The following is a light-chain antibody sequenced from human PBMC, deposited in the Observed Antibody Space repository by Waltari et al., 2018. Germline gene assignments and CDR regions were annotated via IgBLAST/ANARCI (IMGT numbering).Light chain of an antibody. CDR2: DVI. V-gene: IGLV2-11*01. Sequence: QSALTQPRSVSGSPGQSVTISCAGTRNDVGGYKFVSWYQQHPGKIPKLIILDVIQRPSGVPDRFSGSRSDDTATLTISRLQPEDEADYYCCSFAASYTWVFGGGTRLTVL. CDR3: CSFAASYTWV. J-gene: IGLJ3*02. CDR1: RNDVGGYKF.